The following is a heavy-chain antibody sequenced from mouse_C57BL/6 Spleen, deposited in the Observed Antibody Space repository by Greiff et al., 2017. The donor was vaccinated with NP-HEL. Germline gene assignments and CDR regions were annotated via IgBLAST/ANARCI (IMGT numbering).Heavy chain of an antibody. Sequence: QVQLQQSGAELARPGASVKLSCKASGYTFTSYGISWVKQRTGQGLEWIGEIYPRSGNTYYNEKFKGKATLTADKSSSTAYMELRSLTSEDSAVYFCAREVYSSFAYWGQGTLVTVSA. CDR3: AREVYSSFAY. CDR2: IYPRSGNT. J-gene: IGHJ3*01. CDR1: GYTFTSYG. V-gene: IGHV1-81*01. D-gene: IGHD2-12*01.